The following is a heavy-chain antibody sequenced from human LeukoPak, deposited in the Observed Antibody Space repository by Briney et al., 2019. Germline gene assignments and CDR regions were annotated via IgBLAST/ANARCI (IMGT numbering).Heavy chain of an antibody. J-gene: IGHJ3*02. CDR3: ARHQTIARFAAFDI. Sequence: GESLKISCKGSGYNFANYWIGWVRQRPGKGLEWLGIIYPGDSDTRYSPSVQGQVPIAAEKPISPAYLQWSSLKASDTAMYYCARHQTIARFAAFDIWGQGTMVTVSS. D-gene: IGHD2-21*01. CDR1: GYNFANYW. V-gene: IGHV5-51*01. CDR2: IYPGDSDT.